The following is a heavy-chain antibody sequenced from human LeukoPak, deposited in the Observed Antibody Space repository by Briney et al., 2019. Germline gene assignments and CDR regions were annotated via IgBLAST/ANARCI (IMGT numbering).Heavy chain of an antibody. V-gene: IGHV1-69*06. CDR2: IIPIFGTA. J-gene: IGHJ4*02. CDR1: GGTFSSYA. Sequence: ASVKVSCMAYGGTFSSYAISWLRQAPGQGLEWMGGIIPIFGTANYAQKFQGRVTITADKSTSTAYMEPSSLRSEDTAVYYCASMITFGGVIVIGYFDYWGQGTLVTVSS. D-gene: IGHD3-16*02. CDR3: ASMITFGGVIVIGYFDY.